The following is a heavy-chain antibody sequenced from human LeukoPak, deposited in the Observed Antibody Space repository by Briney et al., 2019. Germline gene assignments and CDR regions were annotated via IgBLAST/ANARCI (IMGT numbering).Heavy chain of an antibody. J-gene: IGHJ4*02. CDR2: ISSSSSNM. CDR3: ARDRSSRSGDY. D-gene: IGHD6-6*01. V-gene: IGHV3-21*01. Sequence: GGSLRLSCAASGFTFSRYSMNWIRQAPGKGLEWVSSISSSSSNMYYADSVKGRFTISRDNAKNSLYLQMNSLRAEDTAVYYCARDRSSRSGDYWGQGTLVTVSS. CDR1: GFTFSRYS.